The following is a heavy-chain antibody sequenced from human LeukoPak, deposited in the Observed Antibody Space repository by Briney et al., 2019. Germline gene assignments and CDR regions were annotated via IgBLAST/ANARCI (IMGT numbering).Heavy chain of an antibody. J-gene: IGHJ4*02. CDR2: ISGSGGST. Sequence: PGGSLRLSCAASGFTFSSYVMSWVRQAPGKGLEWVSAISGSGGSTYYADSVKGRFTISRDNSKNTLYLQMNSLRAEDTAVYYCAKDHSNTAYYYDSSGHYYFDYWGQGTLVTVSS. D-gene: IGHD3-22*01. V-gene: IGHV3-23*01. CDR3: AKDHSNTAYYYDSSGHYYFDY. CDR1: GFTFSSYV.